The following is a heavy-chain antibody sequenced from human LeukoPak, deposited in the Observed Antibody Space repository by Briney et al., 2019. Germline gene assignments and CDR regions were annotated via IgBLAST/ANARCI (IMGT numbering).Heavy chain of an antibody. CDR1: GFTFSGSA. J-gene: IGHJ4*02. Sequence: GGSLRLSCAASGFTFSGSAMHWVRQASGKGLEWVGRIRSKANSYATAYAASVKGRFTISRDDSKNTAYLQMNSLKTEDTAVYYCTRQTYDILTGYYTSDYWGQGTLVTVSS. D-gene: IGHD3-9*01. V-gene: IGHV3-73*01. CDR2: IRSKANSYAT. CDR3: TRQTYDILTGYYTSDY.